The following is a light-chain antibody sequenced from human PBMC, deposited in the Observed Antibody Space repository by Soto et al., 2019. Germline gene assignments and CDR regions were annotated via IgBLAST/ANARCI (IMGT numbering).Light chain of an antibody. CDR3: QQFGSSPQT. V-gene: IGKV3-20*01. Sequence: EIVLTQSPGTLSLSPGERATLSCRASQYVSTTFFAWYQQKPGQAPRLLIYGTSNRATGIPDRFSGSGSGTDFTLTISRPEPEDFAVYYCQQFGSSPQTFGQGTKVEIK. J-gene: IGKJ1*01. CDR1: QYVSTTF. CDR2: GTS.